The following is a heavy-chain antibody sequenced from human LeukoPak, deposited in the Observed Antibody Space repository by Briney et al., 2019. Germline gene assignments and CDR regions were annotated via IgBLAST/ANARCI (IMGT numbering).Heavy chain of an antibody. D-gene: IGHD3-10*01. CDR2: INWNGGST. CDR1: GFTFDDYG. J-gene: IGHJ4*02. CDR3: ARDKSYFGSGNYHYFDS. Sequence: PGGSLRLSCAASGFTFDDYGMSWVRQAPGKGLEWVSAINWNGGSTGYADSVKGRFTISRDNAKNSLYLQMNSLRAEDTALYYCARDKSYFGSGNYHYFDSWGQGALVIVSS. V-gene: IGHV3-20*04.